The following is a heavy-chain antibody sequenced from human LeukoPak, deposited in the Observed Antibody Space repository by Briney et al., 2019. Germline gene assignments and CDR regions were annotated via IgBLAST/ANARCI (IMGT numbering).Heavy chain of an antibody. V-gene: IGHV3-23*01. J-gene: IGHJ4*02. CDR3: ASGSSGWYGEI. D-gene: IGHD6-19*01. CDR1: GFTFSSYA. Sequence: GGSLRLSCAASGFTFSSYAMSWVRQAPGKGLEWVSAISGSGGSTYYADSVKGRFTISRDNSKNTLYLQMNSLRAEDTAVYHCASGSSGWYGEIWGQGTLVTVSS. CDR2: ISGSGGST.